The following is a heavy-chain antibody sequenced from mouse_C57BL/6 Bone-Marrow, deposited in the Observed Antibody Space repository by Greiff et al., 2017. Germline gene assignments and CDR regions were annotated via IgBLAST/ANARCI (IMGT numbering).Heavy chain of an antibody. V-gene: IGHV1-81*01. J-gene: IGHJ3*01. CDR3: ARRRGNWDGFAY. CDR1: GYTFTSYG. CDR2: IYPRSGNT. D-gene: IGHD4-1*01. Sequence: QVHVKQSGAELARPGASVKLSRKASGYTFTSYGISWVKQRTGQGLEWIGEIYPRSGNTYYNEKFKGKATLTADKSSSTAYMELRSLTSEDSAVYFCARRRGNWDGFAYWGQGTLVTVSA.